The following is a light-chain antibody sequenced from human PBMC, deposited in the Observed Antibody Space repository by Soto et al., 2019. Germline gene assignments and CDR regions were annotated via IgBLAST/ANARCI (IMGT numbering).Light chain of an antibody. V-gene: IGKV1-5*01. CDR1: QTLRSR. Sequence: DIQMTQSPSTLSASVGDRVTITCRASQTLRSRLAWYQQKPGQAPKLLIYDASTLETGVPSRFSGSGSGTELTLTISSLQPDDFAAYYCQQYNNYPLTFGGGTKVDI. CDR2: DAS. J-gene: IGKJ4*01. CDR3: QQYNNYPLT.